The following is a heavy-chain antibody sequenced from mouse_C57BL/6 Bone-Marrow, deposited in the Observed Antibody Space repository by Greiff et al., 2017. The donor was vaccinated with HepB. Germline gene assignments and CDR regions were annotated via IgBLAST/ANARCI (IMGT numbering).Heavy chain of an antibody. CDR2: IDPENGDT. CDR3: TSGAVLRDY. CDR1: GFNIKDDY. Sequence: VQLKQSGAELVRPGASVKLSCTASGFNIKDDYMHWVKQRPEQGLEWIGWIDPENGDTEYASKFQGKATITADTSSNTAYLQLSSLTSEDTAVYYGTSGAVLRDYWGQGTTLTVSS. V-gene: IGHV14-4*01. J-gene: IGHJ2*01. D-gene: IGHD1-1*01.